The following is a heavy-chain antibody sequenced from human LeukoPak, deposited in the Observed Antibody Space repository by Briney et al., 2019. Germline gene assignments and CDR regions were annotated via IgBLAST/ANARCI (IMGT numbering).Heavy chain of an antibody. J-gene: IGHJ4*02. CDR2: ISRGSSYI. CDR1: GLTFSAYN. D-gene: IGHD3-3*01. CDR3: ARRGTIFGVVSSFDY. Sequence: GGSLRLSCAASGLTFSAYNMNWVRQAPGKGLVWVSSISRGSSYIYYADSMKGRFTISRVDAENSLYLQMNSLRAEDTAVYFCARRGTIFGVVSSFDYWGQGTLVTVSS. V-gene: IGHV3-21*01.